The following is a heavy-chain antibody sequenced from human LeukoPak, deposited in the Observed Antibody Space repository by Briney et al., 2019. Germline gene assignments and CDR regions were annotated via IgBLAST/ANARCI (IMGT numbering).Heavy chain of an antibody. Sequence: PGGSLRLSCAASGFTFSTYAMSWVREAPGKGLEWVSAISGSGGSTYYADSVKGRFTISRDNSKNTLYLQMNSLRAEDTAVYYCAKDSSYSGSYFDYWGQGTLVTVSS. D-gene: IGHD1-26*01. CDR3: AKDSSYSGSYFDY. CDR1: GFTFSTYA. CDR2: ISGSGGST. V-gene: IGHV3-23*01. J-gene: IGHJ4*02.